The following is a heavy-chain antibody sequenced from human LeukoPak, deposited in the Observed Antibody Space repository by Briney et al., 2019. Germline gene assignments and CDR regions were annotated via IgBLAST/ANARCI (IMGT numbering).Heavy chain of an antibody. CDR2: INHSGSS. V-gene: IGHV4-34*01. J-gene: IGHJ5*01. D-gene: IGHD3-9*01. CDR3: ARAPSRYDVLTGYYGGWFDS. Sequence: SETLSLTCVVYGGSFSGYYWSWIRQPPGKGLEWIGEINHSGSSNYNPSLKSRVTISVDTSKNQFSLKLSSVTAADMAVYYCARAPSRYDVLTGYYGGWFDSWGQGTLVTVSS. CDR1: GGSFSGYY.